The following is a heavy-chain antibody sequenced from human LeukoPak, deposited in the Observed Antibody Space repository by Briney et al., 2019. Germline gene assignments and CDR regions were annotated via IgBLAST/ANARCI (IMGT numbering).Heavy chain of an antibody. CDR2: ISGSGGST. V-gene: IGHV3-23*01. CDR1: RFIFSIYD. CDR3: SLNDHSNGNTYHLHY. D-gene: IGHD3-22*01. J-gene: IGHJ4*02. Sequence: GGSPTLSCTASRFIFSIYDESGARQATGKGGEGVSLISGSGGSTDVADSAKSRFTTSTETSKNTSYLQMISLRTEDKAVYYWSLNDHSNGNTYHLHYWGEGTLVTVSS.